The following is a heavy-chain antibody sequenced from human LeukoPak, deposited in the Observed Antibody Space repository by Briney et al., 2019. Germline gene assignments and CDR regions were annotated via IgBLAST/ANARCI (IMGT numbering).Heavy chain of an antibody. J-gene: IGHJ4*02. CDR1: GFTFSSYA. CDR3: ARDDDYGDYTLWG. Sequence: GGSLRLSCAASGFTFSSYAMHWVRQAPGKGLEWVAVISYDGSNKYYADSVKGRFTISRDNSKNTLYLQMNSLRAEDTAVYYCARDDDYGDYTLWGWRQGTLVTVSS. V-gene: IGHV3-30*04. CDR2: ISYDGSNK. D-gene: IGHD4-17*01.